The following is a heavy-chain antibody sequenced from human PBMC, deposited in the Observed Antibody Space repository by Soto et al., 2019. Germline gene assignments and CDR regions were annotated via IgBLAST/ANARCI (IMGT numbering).Heavy chain of an antibody. J-gene: IGHJ4*02. Sequence: QVHLVQSGAEVKKPGASVKVSCKGSGYAFTTYGITWVRQAPGQGLEWMGWISAHNGNTNYAQKLPGRVTVTRDPSPSTAYMELRSLRSDDTAVYYCARGRYGDYGGQGALVTVSS. D-gene: IGHD1-1*01. CDR1: GYAFTTYG. V-gene: IGHV1-18*01. CDR2: ISAHNGNT. CDR3: ARGRYGDY.